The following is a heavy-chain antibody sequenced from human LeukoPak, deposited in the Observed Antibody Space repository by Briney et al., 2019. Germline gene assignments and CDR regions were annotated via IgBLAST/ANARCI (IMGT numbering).Heavy chain of an antibody. CDR1: GGSFNDYY. CDR3: ARGQVPAARGYNWFDP. Sequence: SETLSLTCAVYGGSFNDYYWNWIRQPPPKGLGRNGEINVRGDNNYNPSPNKRVTISVATSTKHFSLRLTSMIAADTALYYCARGQVPAARGYNWFDPWGQGTLVTVSS. D-gene: IGHD2-2*01. V-gene: IGHV4-34*01. CDR2: INVRGDN. J-gene: IGHJ5*02.